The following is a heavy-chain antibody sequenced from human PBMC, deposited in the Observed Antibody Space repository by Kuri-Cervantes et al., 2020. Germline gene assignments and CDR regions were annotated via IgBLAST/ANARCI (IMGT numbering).Heavy chain of an antibody. CDR2: ISSNGGST. J-gene: IGHJ3*02. D-gene: IGHD3-22*01. CDR1: GFTFSSYA. V-gene: IGHV3-64*02. Sequence: GGSLRLSCVASGFTFSSYAMHWVRQAPGKGLEYVSAISSNGGSTYYADSVKGRFTISRDNSKNTLYFQMGSLRAEDMAVYYCARTKYYYDSSGSPVGGFDIWGQGTMVTVSS. CDR3: ARTKYYYDSSGSPVGGFDI.